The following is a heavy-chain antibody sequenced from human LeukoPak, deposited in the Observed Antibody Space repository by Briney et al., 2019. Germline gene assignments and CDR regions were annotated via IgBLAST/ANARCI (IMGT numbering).Heavy chain of an antibody. J-gene: IGHJ4*02. CDR2: ISGSDDST. Sequence: GGSLRLSCAASGFTFTNYAMTWVRQAPGKGLEWISTISGSDDSTYYADSVKGRFTISRDNSKNTLYLQMNSLRAEDTAVYYCAKDLYGDYNFACWGQGSLVTVSS. CDR1: GFTFTNYA. D-gene: IGHD4-17*01. V-gene: IGHV3-23*01. CDR3: AKDLYGDYNFAC.